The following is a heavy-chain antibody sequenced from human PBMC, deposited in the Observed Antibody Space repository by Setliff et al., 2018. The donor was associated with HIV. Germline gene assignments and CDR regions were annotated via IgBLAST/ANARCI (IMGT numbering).Heavy chain of an antibody. CDR1: GFTFSSYV. D-gene: IGHD1-26*01. V-gene: IGHV3-30-3*01. Sequence: SCAATGFTFSSYVLHWVRQAPGKGLEWVAVMSTGGDIKIYADSVKGRFTISRDNSKNTLFLQMSSLRPEDTATYYCVRDPIEGYPDYFDYWGQGTLVTVSS. CDR2: MSTGGDIK. CDR3: VRDPIEGYPDYFDY. J-gene: IGHJ4*02.